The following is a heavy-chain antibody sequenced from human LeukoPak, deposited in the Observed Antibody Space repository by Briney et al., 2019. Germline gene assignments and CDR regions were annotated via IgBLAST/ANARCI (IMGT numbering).Heavy chain of an antibody. Sequence: SETLSLTCSVSGGSISSYYWTWIRQPPGKGLEWIGYIYYSGSTNYNPSLKSRVTISVDTSKNQFSLKLSSVTAADTAVYYCARVLDLAVAGKGRYFDYWGQGTLVTVSS. J-gene: IGHJ4*02. CDR3: ARVLDLAVAGKGRYFDY. CDR2: IYYSGST. V-gene: IGHV4-59*01. CDR1: GGSISSYY. D-gene: IGHD6-19*01.